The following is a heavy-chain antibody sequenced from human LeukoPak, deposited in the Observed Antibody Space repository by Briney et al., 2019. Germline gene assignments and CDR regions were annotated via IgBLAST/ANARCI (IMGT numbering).Heavy chain of an antibody. J-gene: IGHJ4*02. CDR1: GGTFSSYA. CDR3: ARDLRGLGDFFDY. Sequence: GASVKVSCKASGGTFSSYAISWVRQAPGQGLEWMGWINPDSGGASYAEKFQGRVTMTRDTSISTAYMELSGLRSDDTAVYYCARDLRGLGDFFDYWGQGTLVTVSS. D-gene: IGHD3-10*01. CDR2: INPDSGGA. V-gene: IGHV1-2*02.